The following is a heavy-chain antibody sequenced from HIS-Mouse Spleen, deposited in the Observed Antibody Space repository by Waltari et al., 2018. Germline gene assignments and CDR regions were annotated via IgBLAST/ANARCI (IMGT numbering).Heavy chain of an antibody. CDR2: IDYSGTT. D-gene: IGHD6-13*01. CDR3: AREIPYSSSWYDWYFDL. Sequence: QLQLQESGPGLVKPSETLSLTCTVSGGSISSSSYYWGWTRQPPGKGLEWIGSIDYSGTTYYNPSLKSRVTISVDTSQNQFSLKLSSVTAADTAVYYCAREIPYSSSWYDWYFDLWGRGTLVTVSS. V-gene: IGHV4-39*07. CDR1: GGSISSSSYY. J-gene: IGHJ2*01.